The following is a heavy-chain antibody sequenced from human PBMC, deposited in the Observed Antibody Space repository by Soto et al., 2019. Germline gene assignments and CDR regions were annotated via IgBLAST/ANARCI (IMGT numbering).Heavy chain of an antibody. Sequence: QVQLVQSAAEVKKPGSSVKVSCKASGGTLSNYAFTWVRQAPGQGLEWMGGIIPIFNTANYAQKFQGRVTITADESTSTAYMEVNSLRSEDTAVYYCARVRPTDYVGNYNHGMDVWGQGTTVTVSS. CDR1: GGTLSNYA. CDR3: ARVRPTDYVGNYNHGMDV. V-gene: IGHV1-69*01. J-gene: IGHJ6*02. CDR2: IIPIFNTA. D-gene: IGHD4-17*01.